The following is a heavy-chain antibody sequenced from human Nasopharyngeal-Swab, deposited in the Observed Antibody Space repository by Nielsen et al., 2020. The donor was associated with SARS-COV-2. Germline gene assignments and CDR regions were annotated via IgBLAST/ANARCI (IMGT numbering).Heavy chain of an antibody. CDR3: ARSYSSGWYGGYFDY. Sequence: SGPTPVKPTQTLTLTCTFSGFSLSTSGMCVSWIRQPPGKALEWLARIDWDDDKYYSTSLKTRLTISKDTSKNQVVLTMTNMDPVDTATYYCARSYSSGWYGGYFDYWGQGTLVTVSS. V-gene: IGHV2-70*11. CDR1: GFSLSTSGMC. D-gene: IGHD6-19*01. J-gene: IGHJ4*02. CDR2: IDWDDDK.